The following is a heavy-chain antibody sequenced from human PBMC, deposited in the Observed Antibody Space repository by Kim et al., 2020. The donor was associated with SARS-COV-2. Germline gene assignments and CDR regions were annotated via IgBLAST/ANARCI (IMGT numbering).Heavy chain of an antibody. CDR1: GFTFSSYG. J-gene: IGHJ4*02. CDR3: ASPHCSSTSCQLRLDY. D-gene: IGHD2-2*01. Sequence: GGSLRLSCAASGFTFSSYGMHWVRQAPGKGLEWVAVIWYDGSNKYYADSVKGRFTISRDNSKNTLYLQMNSLRAEDTAVYYCASPHCSSTSCQLRLDYWGQGTLVTVSS. V-gene: IGHV3-33*01. CDR2: IWYDGSNK.